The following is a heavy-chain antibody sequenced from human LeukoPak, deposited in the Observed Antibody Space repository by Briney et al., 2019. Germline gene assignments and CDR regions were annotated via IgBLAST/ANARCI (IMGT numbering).Heavy chain of an antibody. CDR2: ISASGGST. CDR1: GFTFSSSA. Sequence: PGGSLRLSCAASGFTFSSSAMSWVRQVPGKGLEWVSGISASGGSTSYADSVKGRFTISRDNSKNTLFLQMNNLTVEDTAVYYCARATARDTFNYYGVDVWGQGTTVTVSS. D-gene: IGHD6-6*01. J-gene: IGHJ6*02. V-gene: IGHV3-23*01. CDR3: ARATARDTFNYYGVDV.